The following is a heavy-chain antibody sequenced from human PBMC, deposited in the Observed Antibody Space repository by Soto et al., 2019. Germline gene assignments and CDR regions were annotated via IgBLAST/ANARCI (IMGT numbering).Heavy chain of an antibody. CDR1: GFTFSSYW. J-gene: IGHJ6*02. CDR3: ARTILWFGEFPGDV. CDR2: IKQDGSEK. V-gene: IGHV3-7*01. Sequence: GGSLRLSCAASGFTFSSYWMSWVRQAPGKGLEWVANIKQDGSEKYYVDSVKGRFTISRDNAKNSLYLQMNSLRAEDTAVYYCARTILWFGEFPGDVWGQGTTVTVSS. D-gene: IGHD3-10*01.